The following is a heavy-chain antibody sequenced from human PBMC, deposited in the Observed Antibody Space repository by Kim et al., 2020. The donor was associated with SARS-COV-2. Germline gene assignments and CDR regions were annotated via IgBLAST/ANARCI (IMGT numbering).Heavy chain of an antibody. Sequence: GGSLRLSCAASGFTVSSNYMSWVRQAPGKGLEWVSVIYSAGSTSYADSVEGRFTISRDNSKNTLYLQMNSLRAADTAVYYCARDATDYGDYWSGYYYGMDVWGQGTTVTVSS. CDR1: GFTVSSNY. J-gene: IGHJ6*02. CDR2: IYSAGST. V-gene: IGHV3-66*01. D-gene: IGHD4-17*01. CDR3: ARDATDYGDYWSGYYYGMDV.